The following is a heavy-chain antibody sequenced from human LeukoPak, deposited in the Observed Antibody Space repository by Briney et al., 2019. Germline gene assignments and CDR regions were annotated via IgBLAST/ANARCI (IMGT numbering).Heavy chain of an antibody. V-gene: IGHV1-69*13. D-gene: IGHD3-16*01. CDR3: ARAHFSAYTGSE. J-gene: IGHJ4*02. CDR2: ILPIIGAT. CDR1: GDTFSNYA. Sequence: SVKVSCKASGDTFSNYAIYWVRQAPGQGLEWVGGILPIIGATKNGQKLQGRVTFTADESTSTVYMELSSLRSEDTAMYYCARAHFSAYTGSEWGQGTLVTVSS.